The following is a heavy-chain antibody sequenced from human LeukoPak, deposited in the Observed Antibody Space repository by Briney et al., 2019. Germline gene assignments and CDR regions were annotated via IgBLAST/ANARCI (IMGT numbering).Heavy chain of an antibody. CDR2: IYSDGGT. Sequence: GGSLRLSCAASGFTVSSNYMSWVRQAPGKGLEWVSVIYSDGGTYYADSVKGRFTISRDNSKNTLYLETNSLRAEDTAVYYCARGRDIYADYWGQGTLVTVSS. CDR3: ARGRDIYADY. D-gene: IGHD3-16*01. CDR1: GFTVSSNY. J-gene: IGHJ4*02. V-gene: IGHV3-53*01.